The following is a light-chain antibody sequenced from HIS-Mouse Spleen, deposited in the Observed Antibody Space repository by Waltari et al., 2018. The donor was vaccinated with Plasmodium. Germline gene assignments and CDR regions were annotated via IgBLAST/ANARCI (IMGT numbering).Light chain of an antibody. Sequence: EIVMTQSPATLSVSPGEKATLSCRASQSVSSNLACYQHKPGQAPRLVIDGASTRATGIPARFSGSGSGKEFTLTISSLQSEDFAVYYCQQYNNWSFTFGPGTKVDIK. CDR3: QQYNNWSFT. V-gene: IGKV3-15*01. J-gene: IGKJ3*01. CDR2: GAS. CDR1: QSVSSN.